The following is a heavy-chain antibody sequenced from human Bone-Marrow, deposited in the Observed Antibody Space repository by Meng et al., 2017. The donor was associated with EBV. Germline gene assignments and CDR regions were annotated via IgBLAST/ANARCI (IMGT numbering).Heavy chain of an antibody. CDR3: ARINCSGGSCYSPLWY. CDR1: GYTFTSYG. J-gene: IGHJ4*02. D-gene: IGHD2-15*01. Sequence: QVTLVQSGAEVKKPGASVKVSCKASGYTFTSYGISWVRQAPGQGLEWMGWISAYNGNTNYAQKLQGRVTMTTDTSTSTAYMELRSLRSDDTAVYYCARINCSGGSCYSPLWYWGQGTLVTVSS. CDR2: ISAYNGNT. V-gene: IGHV1-18*01.